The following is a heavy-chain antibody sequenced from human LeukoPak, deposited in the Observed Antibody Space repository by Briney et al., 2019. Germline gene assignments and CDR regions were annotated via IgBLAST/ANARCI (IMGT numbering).Heavy chain of an antibody. CDR1: GFTFDDYA. D-gene: IGHD3-10*01. J-gene: IGHJ4*02. CDR2: ISWNSGSI. V-gene: IGHV3-9*01. CDR3: AKDRFDYGSGSYPRNFDY. Sequence: GGSLRLSCAASGFTFDDYAMHWVRQAPGKGLEWVSGISWNSGSIGYADSVKGRFTISRDNAKNSLYLQMNSLRAEDTALYYCAKDRFDYGSGSYPRNFDYWGQGTLVTVSS.